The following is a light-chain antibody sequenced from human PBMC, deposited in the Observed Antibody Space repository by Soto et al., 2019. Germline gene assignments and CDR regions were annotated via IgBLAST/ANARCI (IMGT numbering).Light chain of an antibody. Sequence: EILLTQSPCTLSLSPGERATLSCRASQSVSSSYLAWYQQKPGQAPRLLMYGASTRATGIPARLSGSGSGTDFTLTISSLEPEDVAVYYCQHRMNWPITFGQGTRLEIK. CDR1: QSVSSSY. V-gene: IGKV3D-20*02. CDR2: GAS. CDR3: QHRMNWPIT. J-gene: IGKJ5*01.